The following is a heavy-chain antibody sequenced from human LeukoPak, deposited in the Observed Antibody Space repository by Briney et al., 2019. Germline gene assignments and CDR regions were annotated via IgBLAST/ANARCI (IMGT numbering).Heavy chain of an antibody. CDR2: IYSGGST. D-gene: IGHD3-16*01. CDR1: GFTVSSNY. J-gene: IGHJ3*02. CDR3: ARQIMITFGGVPGTFDI. Sequence: PGGSLRLSCAASGFTVSSNYMSWVRQAPGKGLEWVSVIYSGGSTYYADSVKGRFTISRDNSKNTLYLQMNSLRAEDTAVYYCARQIMITFGGVPGTFDIWGQGTMVTVSS. V-gene: IGHV3-66*04.